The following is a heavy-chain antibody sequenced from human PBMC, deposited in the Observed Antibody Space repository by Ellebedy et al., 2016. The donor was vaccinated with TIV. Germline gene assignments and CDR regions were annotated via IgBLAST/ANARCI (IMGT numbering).Heavy chain of an antibody. Sequence: MPSETLSLTCSVSGGSISSYYWTWIRQPPGKELEWIGHIFYGWSSNYSPSLKSRVTISVDTSKNQFSLRLRSVTTVDTAVYYCASVPSGSYGHFDYWGQGTLVTVSS. D-gene: IGHD1-26*01. CDR2: IFYGWSS. CDR1: GGSISSYY. CDR3: ASVPSGSYGHFDY. J-gene: IGHJ4*02. V-gene: IGHV4-59*01.